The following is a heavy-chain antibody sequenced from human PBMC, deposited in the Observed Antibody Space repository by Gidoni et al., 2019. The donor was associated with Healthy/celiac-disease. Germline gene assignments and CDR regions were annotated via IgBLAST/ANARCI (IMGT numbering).Heavy chain of an antibody. CDR1: GFTFRRST. CDR3: ARGKYSSSSWGLKRYYYGMDV. V-gene: IGHV3-48*01. Sequence: EVQLVESGGGLVQPGGSLRLACAASGFTFRRSTMTGVRQAPGKGLEWVSYISSSSSTIYYADSVKGRFTISRDNAKNSLYLQMNSLRAEDTAVYYCARGKYSSSSWGLKRYYYGMDVWGQGTTVTVSS. J-gene: IGHJ6*02. D-gene: IGHD6-6*01. CDR2: ISSSSSTI.